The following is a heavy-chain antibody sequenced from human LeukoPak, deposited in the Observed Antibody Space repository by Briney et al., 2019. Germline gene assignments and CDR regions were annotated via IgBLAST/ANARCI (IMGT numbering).Heavy chain of an antibody. CDR1: GDSGSDNA. Sequence: SETLSLTCTVSGDSGSDNAWSWVRQPPGKGLEWIGYIHSSGSTNFSPSLKSRVTISIESSGRHFSLRLTSVTAADTAVYYCARHSPPFFFGSGSQLTYFFDIWGMGTLVSVS. D-gene: IGHD3-10*01. V-gene: IGHV4-59*08. CDR2: IHSSGST. CDR3: ARHSPPFFFGSGSQLTYFFDI. J-gene: IGHJ4*02.